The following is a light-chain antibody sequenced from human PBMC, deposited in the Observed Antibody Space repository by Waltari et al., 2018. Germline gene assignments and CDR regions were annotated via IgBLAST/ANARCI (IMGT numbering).Light chain of an antibody. Sequence: NFMLTQPHSVSESPGKTVTISCTRSSGSIASNSVQWYQQRPGSAPTTVIYENNQRPSGVSDRFSGSIDSSSNSAPLTISGLKAGDEADYYCQSYYGTDWVFGGGTKLTVL. V-gene: IGLV6-57*04. CDR3: QSYYGTDWV. CDR1: SGSIASNS. J-gene: IGLJ3*02. CDR2: ENN.